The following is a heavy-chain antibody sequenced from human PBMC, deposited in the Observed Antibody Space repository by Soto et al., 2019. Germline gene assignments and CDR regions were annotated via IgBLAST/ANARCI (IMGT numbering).Heavy chain of an antibody. Sequence: QVQLVQSGAEVKKPGSSVKVSCKASGGTFSSYTISWVRQAPGQGLEWMGRIIPILGIANSAQKFQGRVTITADNSTSTAYMHLSSLRSEDTAVYYCASPHLGIVGVAASDAFDIWGQGTMVTVSS. V-gene: IGHV1-69*02. CDR3: ASPHLGIVGVAASDAFDI. D-gene: IGHD2-15*01. CDR1: GGTFSSYT. CDR2: IIPILGIA. J-gene: IGHJ3*02.